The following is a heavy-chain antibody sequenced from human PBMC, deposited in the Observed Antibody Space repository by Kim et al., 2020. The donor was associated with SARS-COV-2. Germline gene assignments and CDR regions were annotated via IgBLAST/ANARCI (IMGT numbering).Heavy chain of an antibody. V-gene: IGHV3-74*01. CDR1: GFTFSSYW. D-gene: IGHD2-2*01. CDR2: INSDGSST. Sequence: GGSLRLSCAASGFTFSSYWMHWVRQAPGKGLVWVSRINSDGSSTSYADSVKGRFTISRDNAKNTLYLQMNSLRAEDTAVYYCARGGCSSTSCSLWGSYYYYYMDVWGKGTTVTVSS. CDR3: ARGGCSSTSCSLWGSYYYYYMDV. J-gene: IGHJ6*03.